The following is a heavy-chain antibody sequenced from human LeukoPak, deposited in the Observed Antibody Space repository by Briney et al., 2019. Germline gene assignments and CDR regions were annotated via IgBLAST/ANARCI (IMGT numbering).Heavy chain of an antibody. CDR1: GYTLTGYY. CDR2: INPNSGGT. V-gene: IGHV1-2*02. J-gene: IGHJ4*02. Sequence: ASVKVSCKASGYTLTGYYMHWVRQAPGQGLEWMGWINPNSGGTNYAQKFQGRVTMTRDTSVSTAYMELSRLRSDDTAVYYCARTWKYYDILTGYAIDYWGQGTLVTVSS. D-gene: IGHD3-9*01. CDR3: ARTWKYYDILTGYAIDY.